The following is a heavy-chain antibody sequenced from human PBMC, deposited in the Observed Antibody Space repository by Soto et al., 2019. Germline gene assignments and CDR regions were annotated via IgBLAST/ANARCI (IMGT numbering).Heavy chain of an antibody. D-gene: IGHD2-15*01. CDR1: GFTFSSYA. Sequence: PGGSLRLSCAASGFTFSSYAMHWVRQAPGKGLEWVAVISYDGSNKYYADSVKGRFTISRDNSKNTLYLQMNSLRAEDTAVYYCARVGGKGETTRYCSGGSCYRSYYYYYGMDVWGQGTTVTVSS. J-gene: IGHJ6*02. V-gene: IGHV3-30-3*01. CDR2: ISYDGSNK. CDR3: ARVGGKGETTRYCSGGSCYRSYYYYYGMDV.